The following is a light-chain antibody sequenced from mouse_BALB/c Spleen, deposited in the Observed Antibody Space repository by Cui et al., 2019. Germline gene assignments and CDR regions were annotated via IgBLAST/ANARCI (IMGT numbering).Light chain of an antibody. CDR2: STS. CDR3: QQRSSYPRT. CDR1: SSVSY. V-gene: IGKV4-57*01. Sequence: QIVLTQSPAIMSASPGEKVTITCSASSSVSYMHWFQQKPGTSPKLWIYSTSNLASGVPARFSGSGSGTSYSLTISRMEAEDAATYYCQQRSSYPRTFGAGTKLELK. J-gene: IGKJ5*01.